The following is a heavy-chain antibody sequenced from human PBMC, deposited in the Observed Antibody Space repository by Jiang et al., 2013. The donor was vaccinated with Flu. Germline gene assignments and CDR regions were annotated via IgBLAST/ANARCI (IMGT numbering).Heavy chain of an antibody. J-gene: IGHJ4*02. Sequence: KPGASVKVSCKASGYTFTSYAMHWVRQAPGQRLEWMGWINAGNGNTKYSQKFQGRVAITRDTSASTAYMELSSLRSEDTAVYYCARGDSSSWNNFDYWGQGTLVTVSS. CDR2: INAGNGNT. CDR3: ARGDSSSWNNFDY. D-gene: IGHD6-13*01. CDR1: GYTFTSYA. V-gene: IGHV1-3*01.